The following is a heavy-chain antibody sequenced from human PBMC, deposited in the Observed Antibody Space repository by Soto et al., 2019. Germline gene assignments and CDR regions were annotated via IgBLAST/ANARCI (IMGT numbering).Heavy chain of an antibody. D-gene: IGHD2-2*01. J-gene: IGHJ5*02. Sequence: QVQLVQSGAEVKKPGASVKVSCKASGYTFTGYYMHWVRQAPGQGLEWMGWINPNSGGTNYAQKLQGWVTMTRDTSISTAYMELSRLRSDDTAVYYCARGGIVVVPAAFSWFDPWGQGTLVTVSS. CDR3: ARGGIVVVPAAFSWFDP. CDR1: GYTFTGYY. V-gene: IGHV1-2*04. CDR2: INPNSGGT.